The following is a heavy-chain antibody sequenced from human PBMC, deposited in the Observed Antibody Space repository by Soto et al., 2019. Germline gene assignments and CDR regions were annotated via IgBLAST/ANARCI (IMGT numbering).Heavy chain of an antibody. CDR3: ARCPGYSSAPDY. CDR1: GGTFSSYA. V-gene: IGHV1-69*01. J-gene: IGHJ4*02. Sequence: QVQLVQSGAAVKKPGSSVKVSCKASGGTFSSYAISGVRQAPGQGLEWMGWIIPIFGTANYAQKFQGRVTITAAESTSTAYMELSSLRSEDAAVYYCARCPGYSSAPDYWGQGTLVTVSS. D-gene: IGHD6-19*01. CDR2: IIPIFGTA.